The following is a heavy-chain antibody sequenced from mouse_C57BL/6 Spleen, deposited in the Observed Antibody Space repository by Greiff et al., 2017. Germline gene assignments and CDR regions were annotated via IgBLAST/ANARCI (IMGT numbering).Heavy chain of an antibody. D-gene: IGHD2-3*01. Sequence: EVQLQQSGPELVKPGASVKISCKASGYSFTDYNMNWVKQSNGKSLEWIGVINPSYGSTSYTQKFKGKATLTVDQSSSTAYMQLNSLTSEDSAVYYGARGKIYDGYYDYAMDYWGQGTSVTVSS. CDR3: ARGKIYDGYYDYAMDY. CDR1: GYSFTDYN. V-gene: IGHV1-39*01. J-gene: IGHJ4*01. CDR2: INPSYGST.